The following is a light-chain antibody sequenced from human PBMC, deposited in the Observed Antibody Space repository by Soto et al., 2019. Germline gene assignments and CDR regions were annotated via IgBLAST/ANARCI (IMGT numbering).Light chain of an antibody. CDR1: QSVSSN. CDR3: YQYDSSPWT. Sequence: EIVMTQSPATLSVSPGERATLSCRASQSVSSNLAWYQQKPGQAPRLLIYDASNRATGIPARFSGSGSGTDFTLTISRLEAEDFAVYFCYQYDSSPWTFGQGTKVDIK. CDR2: DAS. J-gene: IGKJ1*01. V-gene: IGKV3D-15*01.